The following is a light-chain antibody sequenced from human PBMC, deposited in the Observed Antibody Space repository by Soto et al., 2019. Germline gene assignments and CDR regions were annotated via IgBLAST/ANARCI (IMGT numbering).Light chain of an antibody. CDR2: DAS. CDR1: QSVTNNY. Sequence: EIVLTQSPGTLSLSPGERATLSCRASQSVTNNYLAWYQQKPGQAPRLLIYDASSRATGIPDRFSGSGSGTDFTLTITSLQPEDFATYYCQQSYITPWTFGQGTKVDIK. CDR3: QQSYITPWT. V-gene: IGKV3D-20*02. J-gene: IGKJ1*01.